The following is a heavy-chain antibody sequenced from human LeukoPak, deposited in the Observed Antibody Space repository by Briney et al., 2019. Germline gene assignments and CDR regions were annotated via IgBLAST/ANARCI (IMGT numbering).Heavy chain of an antibody. Sequence: ASVKVSCKASGYTFTSYGISWVRQAPGQGLEWMGWISAYNGNTNYAQKLQGRVTMTTDTSTSTAYMELRSLRSDDTAVYYCAASAKYNWNFLDYYYYYMDVWGKGTTVTVSS. CDR1: GYTFTSYG. V-gene: IGHV1-18*01. D-gene: IGHD1-1*01. J-gene: IGHJ6*03. CDR2: ISAYNGNT. CDR3: AASAKYNWNFLDYYYYYMDV.